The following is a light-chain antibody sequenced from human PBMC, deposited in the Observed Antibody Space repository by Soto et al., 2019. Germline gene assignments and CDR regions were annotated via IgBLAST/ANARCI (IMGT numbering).Light chain of an antibody. J-gene: IGKJ1*01. Sequence: EMQMPQSACALSASVGDSVALTCRASQTISKWLAWYQQKPGKAPKLLIYDASSLESGVPSRFSGSGSGTEFTLTISSLQPDDFASYYCQQYNSYWTFGQGTKVDI. CDR3: QQYNSYWT. CDR2: DAS. V-gene: IGKV1-5*01. CDR1: QTISKW.